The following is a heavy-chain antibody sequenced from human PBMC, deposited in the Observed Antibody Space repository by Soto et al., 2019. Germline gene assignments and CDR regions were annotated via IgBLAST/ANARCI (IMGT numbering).Heavy chain of an antibody. V-gene: IGHV3-23*01. CDR1: GMTFGSRA. J-gene: IGHJ4*02. CDR3: ARGSKESYPGSRIFDF. D-gene: IGHD3-10*01. CDR2: ITDSGGDT. Sequence: GGSLRLSCVASGMTFGSRAMSWVRPAPGEGLEWVSSITDSGGDTKYADSVRGRFTISRDNSKNTLYLQMSSLRAEDSAVYYCARGSKESYPGSRIFDFWGRGTLVTV.